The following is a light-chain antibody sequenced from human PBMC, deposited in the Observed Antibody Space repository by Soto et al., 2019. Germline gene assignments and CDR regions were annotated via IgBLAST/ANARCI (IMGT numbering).Light chain of an antibody. CDR1: SGHSSYI. Sequence: QLVLTQSSSASASLGSSVKLTCTLSSGHSSYIIAWHQHQPGKAPRYLMKLKGSGTYNKGSGVPDRFSGSSSGADRYLIISNLQSEDETDYYCETWDNTTRVFGGGTKLTVL. V-gene: IGLV4-60*03. CDR3: ETWDNTTRV. CDR2: LKGSGTY. J-gene: IGLJ3*02.